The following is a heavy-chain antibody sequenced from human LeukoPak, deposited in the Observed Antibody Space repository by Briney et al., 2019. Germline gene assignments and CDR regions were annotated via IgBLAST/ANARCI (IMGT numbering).Heavy chain of an antibody. CDR3: ARLISTQLLWFGPDAFDI. CDR2: INHSGST. Sequence: PGGSLRLSCAASGFTVSSNYMSWVRQPPGKGLEWIGEINHSGSTNYNPSLKSRVTISVDTSKNQFSLKLSSVTAADTAVYYCARLISTQLLWFGPDAFDIWGQGTMVTVSS. CDR1: GFTVSSNY. V-gene: IGHV4-34*01. J-gene: IGHJ3*02. D-gene: IGHD3-10*01.